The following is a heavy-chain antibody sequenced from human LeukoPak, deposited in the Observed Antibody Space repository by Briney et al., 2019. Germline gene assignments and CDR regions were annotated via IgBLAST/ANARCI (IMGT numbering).Heavy chain of an antibody. D-gene: IGHD3-10*01. V-gene: IGHV4-59*08. J-gene: IGHJ6*02. Sequence: SETLSLTCTVSGGSISSYYWSWIRQPPGKGLEWIGYIYYSGSTNYNPSLKSRVTISVDTSKNQFSLKLSSVTAADTAVYYCARQIMTLYGSGSYYGMDVWGQGTMVTVSS. CDR2: IYYSGST. CDR3: ARQIMTLYGSGSYYGMDV. CDR1: GGSISSYY.